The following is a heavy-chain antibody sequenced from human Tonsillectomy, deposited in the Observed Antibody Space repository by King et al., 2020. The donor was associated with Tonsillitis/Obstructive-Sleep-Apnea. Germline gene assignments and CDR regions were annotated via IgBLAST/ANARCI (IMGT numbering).Heavy chain of an antibody. J-gene: IGHJ4*02. D-gene: IGHD6-19*01. CDR2: IYYSGCT. CDR3: ARDSAAVAGLDY. Sequence: QLQESGPGLVKPSETLSLTCTVSGGSVSSGSYYWSWILQPPGKGLEWIGYIYYSGCTKHHPSLNSRVTISVDTSKNQFSRKLSSVTAADTAVYYCARDSAAVAGLDYWGQGTLVTVSS. CDR1: GGSVSSGSYY. V-gene: IGHV4-61*01.